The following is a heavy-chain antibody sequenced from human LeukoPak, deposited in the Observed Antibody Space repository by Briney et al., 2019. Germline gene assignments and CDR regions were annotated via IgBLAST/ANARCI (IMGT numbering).Heavy chain of an antibody. CDR1: GGSISGCSYY. D-gene: IGHD4-17*01. CDR2: ISGSGGST. Sequence: ETLSLTCTVSGGSISGCSYYWGWIRQPPGKGLEWVSSISGSGGSTHYADSVKGRFTISRDNSKNTLYLQMNSLRAEDTAVYYCAKAFKARFTVTTQRPIDYWGQGTLVTVPS. J-gene: IGHJ4*02. V-gene: IGHV3-23*01. CDR3: AKAFKARFTVTTQRPIDY.